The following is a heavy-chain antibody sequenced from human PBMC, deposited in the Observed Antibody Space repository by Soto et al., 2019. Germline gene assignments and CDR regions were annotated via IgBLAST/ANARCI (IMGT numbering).Heavy chain of an antibody. CDR3: ASSSPHYDFWSGYSFWDAFDI. J-gene: IGHJ3*02. CDR2: SSYSGST. D-gene: IGHD3-3*01. CDR1: GGSISSYY. V-gene: IGHV4-59*01. Sequence: QVQLQESGPGLVKPSETLSLTCTVSGGSISSYYWSWIRQPPGKVLVWIGYSSYSGSTNYNPSLKSRVTISVDTSKNQFSLKLSSVTAADTAVYYCASSSPHYDFWSGYSFWDAFDIWGQGTMVTVSS.